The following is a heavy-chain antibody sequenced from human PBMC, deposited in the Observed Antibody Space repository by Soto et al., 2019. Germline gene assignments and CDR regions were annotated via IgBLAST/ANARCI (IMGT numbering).Heavy chain of an antibody. V-gene: IGHV4-34*01. Sequence: SETLSLTCAVYGESLSAYYWTWIRQPPGKELEWIGEINQSGSTNYNPSLKSRVTMSADTSKKHFSLKLRSVTAADTALYFCARDGPYYYGFDVWGQGTTVTVSS. J-gene: IGHJ6*02. CDR1: GESLSAYY. CDR3: ARDGPYYYGFDV. CDR2: INQSGST.